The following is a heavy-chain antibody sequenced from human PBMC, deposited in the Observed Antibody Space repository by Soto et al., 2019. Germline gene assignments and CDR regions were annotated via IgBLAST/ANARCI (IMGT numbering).Heavy chain of an antibody. J-gene: IGHJ5*02. V-gene: IGHV4-59*01. Sequence: PSETLSLTCTVSGGSISPYYWSWIRQPPGKGLEWIGYIHYSGSTNYNPSLKSRVTISMDTSRNQFSLKLNSVTAADTAVYYCATNPRSSAWYKWFDPWGQGTLVTV. CDR1: GGSISPYY. D-gene: IGHD6-19*01. CDR2: IHYSGST. CDR3: ATNPRSSAWYKWFDP.